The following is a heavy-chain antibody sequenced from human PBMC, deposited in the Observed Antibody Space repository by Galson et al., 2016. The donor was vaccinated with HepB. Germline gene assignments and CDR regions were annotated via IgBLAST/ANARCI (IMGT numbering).Heavy chain of an antibody. D-gene: IGHD6-19*01. CDR3: ARVQRWLAPRGAFVI. Sequence: SVKVSCKVSGYTFSTYAINWVRQAPGQGLEWMGWISAYNGNKNYEQKLQGRVTMSTDTSTSTAYMELRSLRSDDTAVYYCARVQRWLAPRGAFVIWGRGTVVTVST. CDR2: ISAYNGNK. J-gene: IGHJ3*02. V-gene: IGHV1-18*04. CDR1: GYTFSTYA.